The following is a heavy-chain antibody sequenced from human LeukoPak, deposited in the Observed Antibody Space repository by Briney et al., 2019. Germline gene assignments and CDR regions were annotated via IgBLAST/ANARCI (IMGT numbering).Heavy chain of an antibody. J-gene: IGHJ4*02. CDR1: GSTFSSYA. CDR3: AKVGTGTTSSPNFDY. CDR2: ISYDGSNK. D-gene: IGHD1-7*01. Sequence: PGGSLRLSCAASGSTFSSYAMHWVRQAPGKGLEWVAVISYDGSNKYYADSVKGRFTISRDNSKNTLYLQMNSLRAEDTAVYYCAKVGTGTTSSPNFDYWGQGTLVTVSS. V-gene: IGHV3-30-3*01.